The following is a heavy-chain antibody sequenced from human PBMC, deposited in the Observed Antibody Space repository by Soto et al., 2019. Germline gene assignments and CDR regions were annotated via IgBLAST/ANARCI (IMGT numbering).Heavy chain of an antibody. V-gene: IGHV3-33*01. D-gene: IGHD5-12*01. CDR3: ARDVEMATITGGYYYYGMDV. CDR1: GFTFSSYG. Sequence: QVQLVESGGGVVQPGRSLRLSCAASGFTFSSYGMHWVRQAPGKGLEWVAVIWYDGSNKYYADSMKGRFTISRDNSKNTLYLQMNSLRAEDTAVYYCARDVEMATITGGYYYYGMDVWGQGTTVTVSS. J-gene: IGHJ6*02. CDR2: IWYDGSNK.